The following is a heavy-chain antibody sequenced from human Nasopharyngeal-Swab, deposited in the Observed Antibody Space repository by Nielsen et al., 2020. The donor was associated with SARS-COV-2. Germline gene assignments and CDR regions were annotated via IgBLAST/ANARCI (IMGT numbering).Heavy chain of an antibody. CDR1: GFTVRSNY. Sequence: GESLKISCAASGFTVRSNYMSWVRQAPGKGLEWVSVIYSGGSTYYADSVKGRFTISRDNSKNTLYLQMNSLRAEDTAVYYCARDRGGYGDYVDYWGQGTLVTVSS. CDR2: IYSGGST. CDR3: ARDRGGYGDYVDY. D-gene: IGHD3-16*01. J-gene: IGHJ4*02. V-gene: IGHV3-66*02.